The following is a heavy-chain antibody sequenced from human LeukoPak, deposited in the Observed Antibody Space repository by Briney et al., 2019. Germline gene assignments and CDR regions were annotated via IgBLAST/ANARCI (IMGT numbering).Heavy chain of an antibody. D-gene: IGHD7-27*01. CDR1: GFTFSTYA. CDR3: AKTALGYFYTMDV. CDR2: ITGSGGST. J-gene: IGHJ6*02. V-gene: IGHV3-23*01. Sequence: GGSLRLSCAASGFTFSTYAMTWVRQAPGKGLEWVSGITGSGGSTLYADSVKGRFTISRDNSKNTLYLQMNSLRAEDTAVYYCAKTALGYFYTMDVWGQGTTVTVFS.